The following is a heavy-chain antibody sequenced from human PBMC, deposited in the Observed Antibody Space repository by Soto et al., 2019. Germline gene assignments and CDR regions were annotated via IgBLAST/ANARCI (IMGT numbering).Heavy chain of an antibody. D-gene: IGHD6-19*01. CDR3: AKGGLTSGWPGSD. V-gene: IGHV3-23*01. Sequence: GGSLRLSCAASGFTFSSYAMSWVRQAPGEGLEWVSAISGGGATTYYADSLKGRFTISRDNSKNTVYLRMNSLRAEDTAVYYCAKGGLTSGWPGSDWGQGTLVTVSS. CDR1: GFTFSSYA. J-gene: IGHJ4*02. CDR2: ISGGGATT.